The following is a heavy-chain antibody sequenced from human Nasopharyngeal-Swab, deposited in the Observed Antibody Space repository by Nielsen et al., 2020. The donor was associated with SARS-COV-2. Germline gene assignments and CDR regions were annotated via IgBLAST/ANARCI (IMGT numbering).Heavy chain of an antibody. CDR2: INPSGGST. V-gene: IGHV1-46*01. J-gene: IGHJ5*02. CDR1: GGTFSSYA. CDR3: ARAGGQNWFDP. Sequence: ASVKVSCKASGGTFSSYAISWVRQAPGQGLEWMGIINPSGGSTSYAQKFQGRVTMTRDTSTSTVYMELSSLRSEDTAVYYCARAGGQNWFDPWGQGTLVTVSS. D-gene: IGHD3-16*01.